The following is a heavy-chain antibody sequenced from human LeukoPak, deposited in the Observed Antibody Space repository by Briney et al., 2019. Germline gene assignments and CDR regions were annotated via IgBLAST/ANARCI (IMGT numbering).Heavy chain of an antibody. V-gene: IGHV4-61*05. J-gene: IGHJ4*02. D-gene: IGHD2-21*02. Sequence: PSETLSLTCTVSGGSISSSSYYWGWIRQPPGKGLEWIGRIYTSGSTNYNPSLKSRVTMSVDTSKNQFSLKLSSVTAADTAVYYCARVCGGDCYGTFDYWGQGTLVTVSS. CDR2: IYTSGST. CDR3: ARVCGGDCYGTFDY. CDR1: GGSISSSSYY.